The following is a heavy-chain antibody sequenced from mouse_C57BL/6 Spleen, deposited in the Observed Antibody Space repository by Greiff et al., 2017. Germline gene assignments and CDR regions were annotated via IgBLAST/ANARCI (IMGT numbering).Heavy chain of an antibody. CDR2: ISDGGSYT. CDR1: GFTFSSYA. D-gene: IGHD3-3*01. J-gene: IGHJ2*01. Sequence: EVKLVESGGGLVKPGGSLKLSCAASGFTFSSYAMSWVRQTPEKRLEWVATISDGGSYTYYTDKVKGRSTISRDNAKNNLYMQMSHLKSADAAVYYCARRGDGYFGDWGQGTTLSVSS. V-gene: IGHV5-4*03. CDR3: ARRGDGYFGD.